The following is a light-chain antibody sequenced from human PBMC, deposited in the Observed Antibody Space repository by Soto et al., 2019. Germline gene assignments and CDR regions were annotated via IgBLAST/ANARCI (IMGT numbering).Light chain of an antibody. Sequence: DIQMTQSPSSLSASVGDRVTITCRASQSIRSYINWYQHKPGIAPKVLIYAASSLQSGVPSRFSGSGSGTDFPLTISSLQPEDFATYYCQQSYSTPWTFGQGTKVEIK. CDR3: QQSYSTPWT. CDR1: QSIRSY. V-gene: IGKV1-39*01. CDR2: AAS. J-gene: IGKJ1*01.